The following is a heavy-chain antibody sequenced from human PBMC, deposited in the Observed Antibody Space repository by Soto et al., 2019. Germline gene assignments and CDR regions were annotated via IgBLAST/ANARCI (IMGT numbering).Heavy chain of an antibody. V-gene: IGHV1-69*06. CDR1: GGTFSSYA. Sequence: ASVKVSCKASGGTFSSYAISWVRQAPGQGLEWMGGIIPIFGTANYAQKFQGRVTITADKSTSTAYMELSSLRSEDTAVYYCAGVPSYGYPYYFDYWGQGTLVTVSS. CDR3: AGVPSYGYPYYFDY. D-gene: IGHD5-18*01. CDR2: IIPIFGTA. J-gene: IGHJ4*02.